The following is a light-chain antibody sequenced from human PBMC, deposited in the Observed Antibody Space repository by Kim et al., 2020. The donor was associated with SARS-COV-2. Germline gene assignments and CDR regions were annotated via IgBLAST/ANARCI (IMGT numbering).Light chain of an antibody. Sequence: SPLSASVGDLVPITCPASQSISISLPWYQQKPGKGPKLLIYDASSLENGVPSRFSGSGSGTEFPLPLSSLQPDDFATYYCQQYDYNFGQGNKLEI. CDR3: QQYDYN. CDR2: DAS. V-gene: IGKV1-5*01. CDR1: QSISIS. J-gene: IGKJ2*01.